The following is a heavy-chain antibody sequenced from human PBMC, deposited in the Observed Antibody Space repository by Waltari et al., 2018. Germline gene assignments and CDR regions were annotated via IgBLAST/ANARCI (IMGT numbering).Heavy chain of an antibody. CDR2: IIPILGIA. CDR1: GGTFSSYT. CDR3: ASGGITGTTAY. V-gene: IGHV1-69*02. Sequence: QVQLVQSGAEVKKPGSSVKVSCKASGGTFSSYTISWVRQAPGQGLEWMGRIIPILGIANYAQKLQGRVTITADKSTSTAYMELSSLRSEDTAVYYCASGGITGTTAYWGQGTLVTVSS. D-gene: IGHD1-7*01. J-gene: IGHJ4*02.